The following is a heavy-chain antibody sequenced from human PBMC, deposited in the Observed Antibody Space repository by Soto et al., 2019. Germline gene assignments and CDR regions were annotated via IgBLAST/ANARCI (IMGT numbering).Heavy chain of an antibody. CDR1: AYTFTSYH. CDR2: INAFDDDT. V-gene: IGHV1-18*04. D-gene: IGHD2-8*01. CDR3: ARNLYGRAFDI. Sequence: QAQLEQSGPEVKRPGASLKVSCKASAYTFTSYHISWVRPAPGQGLEWIGWINAFDDDTNYSQKFQDRVTMTAHRSTDTAYLDLRSLGSDDTAIYYCARNLYGRAFDIWGQGTMVTVSS. J-gene: IGHJ3*02.